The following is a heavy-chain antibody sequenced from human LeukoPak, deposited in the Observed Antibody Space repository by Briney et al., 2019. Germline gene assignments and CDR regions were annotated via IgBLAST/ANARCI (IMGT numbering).Heavy chain of an antibody. CDR1: GGYISSGGFY. J-gene: IGHJ4*02. D-gene: IGHD6-6*01. Sequence: SETLSLTCTVSGGYISSGGFYWSWIRQPAGKGLEWIGRIYPSGSTNYNPSLKSRVTISVDMSENQFSLKLNSVTATDTAVYYCARKQHTEYSSLFYWGQGTLVTVSS. CDR3: ARKQHTEYSSLFY. CDR2: IYPSGST. V-gene: IGHV4-61*02.